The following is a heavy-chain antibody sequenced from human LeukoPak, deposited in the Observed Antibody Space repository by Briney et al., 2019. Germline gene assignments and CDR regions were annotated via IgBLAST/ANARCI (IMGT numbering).Heavy chain of an antibody. J-gene: IGHJ4*02. CDR3: ARGRTETYYYDSSRAGKPRELDY. Sequence: PSETLSLTCAVYGGSFSGYYWSWIRQPPGKGLEWIGEINHSGSTNYNPSLKSRVTISVDTSKNQFSLKLSSVTAADTAVYYCARGRTETYYYDSSRAGKPRELDYWGQGTLVTVSS. CDR2: INHSGST. CDR1: GGSFSGYY. D-gene: IGHD3-22*01. V-gene: IGHV4-34*01.